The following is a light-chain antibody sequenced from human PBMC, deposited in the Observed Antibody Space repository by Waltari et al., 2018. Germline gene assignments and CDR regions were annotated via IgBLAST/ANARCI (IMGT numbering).Light chain of an antibody. CDR2: GDR. J-gene: IGLJ2*01. V-gene: IGLV1-40*01. CDR1: RSNIGQGSD. CDR3: QSFDNNLGGYVI. Sequence: QSVLTPPPSVSGAPGQRVTISCTGTRSNIGQGSDVNLYQQLPGKAPKLLIYGDRIRPSGVPDRFSGSKSGTSASLAITGLQAEDEADYYCQSFDNNLGGYVIFGGGTKLIVL.